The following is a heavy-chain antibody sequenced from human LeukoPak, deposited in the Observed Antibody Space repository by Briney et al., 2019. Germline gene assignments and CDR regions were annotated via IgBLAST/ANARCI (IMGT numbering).Heavy chain of an antibody. CDR1: GYTLTGYY. J-gene: IGHJ4*02. CDR3: ARQGDSSGYYLYCFDY. D-gene: IGHD3-22*01. Sequence: ASVKVSCKASGYTLTGYYMHWVRQAPGQGLEWMGRINPNSGGTNYAQKFQGRVTMTRDTSISTAYLELSRLRSDDTAVYYCARQGDSSGYYLYCFDYWGQGTLVTVSS. V-gene: IGHV1-2*06. CDR2: INPNSGGT.